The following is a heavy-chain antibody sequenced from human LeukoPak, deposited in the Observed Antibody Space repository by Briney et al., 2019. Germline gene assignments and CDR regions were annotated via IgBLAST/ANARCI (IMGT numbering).Heavy chain of an antibody. CDR2: IRSKAYGGTT. CDR1: GFTFGDYA. J-gene: IGHJ4*02. CDR3: TRSLTTEDY. Sequence: PGGSLRLSCTASGFTFGDYAMSWVRQAPGKGLEWVGFIRSKAYGGTTEYAASVKGRFTISRDDSKSIAYLQMNSLKTEDTAVYYCTRSLTTEDYWGQGTLVTVSS. V-gene: IGHV3-49*04. D-gene: IGHD4-17*01.